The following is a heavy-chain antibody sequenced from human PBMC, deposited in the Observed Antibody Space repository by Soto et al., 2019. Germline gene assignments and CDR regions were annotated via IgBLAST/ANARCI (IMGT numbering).Heavy chain of an antibody. D-gene: IGHD1-26*01. Sequence: PGGSLRLSCVASGFSITSFAMSWVRQAPGKGLEWASAISASGGSTYADSVKGRFTISRDNSKNTLYLQMNSLRVEDTAVYYCAKVLSSGSYSGALEYWGQGILVTVSS. J-gene: IGHJ4*02. CDR1: GFSITSFA. V-gene: IGHV3-23*01. CDR2: ISASGGST. CDR3: AKVLSSGSYSGALEY.